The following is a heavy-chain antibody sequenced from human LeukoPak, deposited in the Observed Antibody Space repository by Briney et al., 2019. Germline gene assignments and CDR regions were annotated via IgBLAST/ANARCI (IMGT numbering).Heavy chain of an antibody. V-gene: IGHV4-59*01. J-gene: IGHJ4*02. Sequence: PSETLSLTCTVSGGSISSYYWSWIRQPPGKGLEWTGYIYYRGSTNYNPSLKSRVTISVDTSKNQFPLKLRSVTAADTAVYYCARVRDSTVTPPFPDLWGQGTLVTVSS. CDR1: GGSISSYY. D-gene: IGHD4-17*01. CDR3: ARVRDSTVTPPFPDL. CDR2: IYYRGST.